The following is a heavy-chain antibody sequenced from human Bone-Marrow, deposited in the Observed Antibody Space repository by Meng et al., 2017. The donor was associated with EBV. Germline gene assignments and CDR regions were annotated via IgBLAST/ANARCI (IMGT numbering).Heavy chain of an antibody. J-gene: IGHJ5*02. CDR3: ARGLEGGSSGSLNLFDP. D-gene: IGHD1-26*01. CDR1: GYTFTTYS. Sequence: QVQLLQSGAEVKKPGASAQDFCKAPGYTFTTYSINWVGQAPGQGLEWMGWISAHNGYRNYSQKYQGRDTMTTDTSTSTAYMELRSLRSDDTAVSHCARGLEGGSSGSLNLFDPWGQGTLVTVSS. V-gene: IGHV1-18*01. CDR2: ISAHNGYR.